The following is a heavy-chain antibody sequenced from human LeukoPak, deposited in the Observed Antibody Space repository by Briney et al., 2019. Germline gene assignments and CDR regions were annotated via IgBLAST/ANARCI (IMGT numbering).Heavy chain of an antibody. D-gene: IGHD3-9*01. Sequence: ASVKVSCKASGYTFTGYYMHWVRQAPGQGLEWMGWINPNSGGTNYAQKFQGRVTMTRDTSISTAYMELSRLRSDDTAVYYCARDGRLYDILTGWHYYYYYMDVWGKGTTVTISS. CDR1: GYTFTGYY. V-gene: IGHV1-2*02. CDR2: INPNSGGT. J-gene: IGHJ6*03. CDR3: ARDGRLYDILTGWHYYYYYMDV.